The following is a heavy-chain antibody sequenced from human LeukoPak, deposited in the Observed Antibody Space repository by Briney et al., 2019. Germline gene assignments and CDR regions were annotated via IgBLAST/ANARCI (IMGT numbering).Heavy chain of an antibody. CDR1: GYTFTGYY. Sequence: GASVKVSCKASGYTFTGYYMHWVRQAPGQGLEWMGWINPNSGGTNYAQKFQGRVTMTRDTSISTAYMELSRLRSDDTAVYYCARGGTYYYDSSGANDAFDIWGQGTMVTVSS. D-gene: IGHD3-22*01. CDR3: ARGGTYYYDSSGANDAFDI. CDR2: INPNSGGT. J-gene: IGHJ3*02. V-gene: IGHV1-2*02.